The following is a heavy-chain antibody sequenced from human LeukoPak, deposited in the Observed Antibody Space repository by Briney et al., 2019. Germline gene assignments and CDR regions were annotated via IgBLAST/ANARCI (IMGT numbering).Heavy chain of an antibody. CDR2: INPDGGAT. J-gene: IGHJ4*02. V-gene: IGHV3-7*01. D-gene: IGHD4-17*01. CDR1: GFTFSAYW. CDR3: ARLFGGVTTFDN. Sequence: SGGSLRLSCVGSGFTFSAYWMGWVRQGPGKGLDWVASINPDGGATRYVDSVRGRFTISRDNAQNSLYLQMNSLSAEDTAVYYCARLFGGVTTFDNWGQGSLVTVSS.